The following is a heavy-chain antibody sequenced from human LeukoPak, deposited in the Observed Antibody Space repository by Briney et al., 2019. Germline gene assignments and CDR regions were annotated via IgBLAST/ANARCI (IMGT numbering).Heavy chain of an antibody. CDR1: GFTFSTYA. J-gene: IGHJ4*02. CDR2: ISYDGSNK. CDR3: ARYTHSSGFDY. V-gene: IGHV3-30*14. D-gene: IGHD6-19*01. Sequence: GRSLRLSCAVSGFTFSTYAMHWVRQAPGKGLEWVAVISYDGSNKYYADSVKGRFTISRDNSKNTLYLQMNSLRAEDTAVYYCARYTHSSGFDYWGQGTLVTVSS.